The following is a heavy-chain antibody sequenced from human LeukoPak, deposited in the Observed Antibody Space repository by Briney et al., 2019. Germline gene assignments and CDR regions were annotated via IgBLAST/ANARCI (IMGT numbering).Heavy chain of an antibody. V-gene: IGHV1-2*02. J-gene: IGHJ4*02. CDR1: GYTFTGYY. Sequence: ASVKVSCKASGYTFTGYYMHWVRQAPGQGLESMGWINPNSGGTNYAQKFQGRVTMTRDTSISTAYMELSRLRSDDTAVYYCARQSTYYDILTGYSAGYYFDYWGQGTLVTVSS. D-gene: IGHD3-9*01. CDR2: INPNSGGT. CDR3: ARQSTYYDILTGYSAGYYFDY.